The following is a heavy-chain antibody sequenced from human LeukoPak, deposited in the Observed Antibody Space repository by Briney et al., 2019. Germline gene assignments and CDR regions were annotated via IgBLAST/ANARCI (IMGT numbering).Heavy chain of an antibody. CDR2: ISSSSSAI. J-gene: IGHJ6*03. Sequence: GRSLRLSCAASGFTFSSYAMHWVRQAPGKGLEWVSYISSSSSAIYYADSVKGRFTISRDNAKNSLYLQMNSLRAEDTAVYYCARDFWSGYYYIDVWGKGTTVTVSS. CDR1: GFTFSSYA. V-gene: IGHV3-48*01. CDR3: ARDFWSGYYYIDV. D-gene: IGHD3-3*01.